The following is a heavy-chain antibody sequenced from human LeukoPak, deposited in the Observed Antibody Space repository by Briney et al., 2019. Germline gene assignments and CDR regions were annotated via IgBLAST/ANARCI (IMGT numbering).Heavy chain of an antibody. D-gene: IGHD6-25*01. Sequence: ASVKVSCKASAYSLTDHHVHWVRQAPGEGLEWMGWISPNTGGTIYAQNFQGRVTMTRDTSIITAYMELSKLRSDDTAFYCCAREVGSGTFDIWGQGTMVTVSS. CDR1: AYSLTDHH. J-gene: IGHJ3*02. V-gene: IGHV1-2*02. CDR3: AREVGSGTFDI. CDR2: ISPNTGGT.